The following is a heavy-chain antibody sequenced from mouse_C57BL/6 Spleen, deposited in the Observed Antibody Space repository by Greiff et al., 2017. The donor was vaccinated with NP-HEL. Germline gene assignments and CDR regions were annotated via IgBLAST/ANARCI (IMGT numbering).Heavy chain of an antibody. CDR3: AREGIYPGRVMDY. CDR2: IYPGDGDT. D-gene: IGHD2-1*01. V-gene: IGHV1-82*01. J-gene: IGHJ4*01. Sequence: VKLQESGPELVKPGASVKISCKASGYAFSSSWMNWVKQRPGKGLEWIGRIYPGDGDTNYNGKFKGKATLTADKSSSTAYMQLSSLTSEDSAVYFCAREGIYPGRVMDYWGQGTSVTVSS. CDR1: GYAFSSSW.